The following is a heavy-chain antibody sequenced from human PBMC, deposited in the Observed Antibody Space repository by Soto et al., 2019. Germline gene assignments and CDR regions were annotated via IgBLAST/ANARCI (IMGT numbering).Heavy chain of an antibody. D-gene: IGHD3-10*01. V-gene: IGHV3-23*01. CDR3: ANGAVVRGVYELDY. Sequence: EVQLLESGGGLVQPGGSLRLSCAASGFTFSSYAMNWVRQAPGKGLEWVSAISGSGGSTYYADSVKGRFTISRDNSKSTLYLQMNSLRAEDTAVYYCANGAVVRGVYELDYWGQGTLVTVCS. J-gene: IGHJ4*02. CDR2: ISGSGGST. CDR1: GFTFSSYA.